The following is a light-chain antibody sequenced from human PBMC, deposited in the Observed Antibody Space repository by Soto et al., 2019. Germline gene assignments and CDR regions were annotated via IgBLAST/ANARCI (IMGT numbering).Light chain of an antibody. CDR2: DAY. CDR1: QSISSW. J-gene: IGKJ1*01. V-gene: IGKV1-5*01. CDR3: QQQRT. Sequence: DIQMTQSPSTLSASVGDRVTITCRASQSISSWLAWYQQKPGKAPKLLIYDAYGLESGVPSRFSGSGSGTEFTLTISSLQPDDFATYYCQQQRTFGQGTKVEIK.